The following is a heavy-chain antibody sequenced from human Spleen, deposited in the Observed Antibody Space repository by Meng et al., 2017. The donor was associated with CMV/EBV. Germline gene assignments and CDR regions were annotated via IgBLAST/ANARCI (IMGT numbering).Heavy chain of an antibody. CDR3: ARTSVVKGQNWFDP. CDR2: IYYSGST. Sequence: SETLSLTCTVSGGSVSSGSYDWSWIRQPPGQGLEWIGFIYYSGSTNYEPSLKSRVTISVDTSKNQVSLKLSSVTAADTAMYNCARTSVVKGQNWFDPWGQGTLVTVSS. V-gene: IGHV4-61*01. J-gene: IGHJ5*02. CDR1: GGSVSSGSYD. D-gene: IGHD2-21*01.